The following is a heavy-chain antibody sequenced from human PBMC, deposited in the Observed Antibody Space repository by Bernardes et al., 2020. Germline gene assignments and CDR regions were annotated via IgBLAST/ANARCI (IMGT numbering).Heavy chain of an antibody. D-gene: IGHD3-22*01. V-gene: IGHV3-23*01. CDR1: GFTFSNYA. J-gene: IGHJ4*02. CDR2: ISVSSGTT. Sequence: GGSLRLSCAASGFTFSNYAMSWVRQAPGKGLEWVSRISVSSGTTYYADSLKGRFTISRDISKNTLYLQMISLRAGDTAVYYCARSKDKLGDSSGYSPYFDYWGQGTLVTFSS. CDR3: ARSKDKLGDSSGYSPYFDY.